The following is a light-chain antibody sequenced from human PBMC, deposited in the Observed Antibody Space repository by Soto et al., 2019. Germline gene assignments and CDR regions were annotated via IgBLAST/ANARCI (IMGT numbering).Light chain of an antibody. CDR2: DVS. J-gene: IGLJ2*01. V-gene: IGLV2-14*01. CDR1: SSDVGGYNY. CDR3: SSYTGSNTPVV. Sequence: QSVLTQPASVSGSPGQSITISCTGTSSDVGGYNYVSWYQQHPGKAPNLIIFDVSNRPSGVSNRFSGSKSGNAASLTISGLQAEDEADYYGSSYTGSNTPVVFGGVTKLTVL.